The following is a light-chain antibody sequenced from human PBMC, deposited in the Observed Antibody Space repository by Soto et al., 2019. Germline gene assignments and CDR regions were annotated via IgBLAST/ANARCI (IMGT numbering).Light chain of an antibody. CDR3: QQYDNLPPYT. V-gene: IGKV1-33*01. CDR1: QDISNY. Sequence: DLQMTQSPSSLSASVGDRVTITCQASQDISNYLNWYQQKPGKAPKLLIYDASNLETGVPSRFSGSGSGTDFTFTISSLQPEDIATYYCQQYDNLPPYTFGQGTKLGSN. CDR2: DAS. J-gene: IGKJ2*01.